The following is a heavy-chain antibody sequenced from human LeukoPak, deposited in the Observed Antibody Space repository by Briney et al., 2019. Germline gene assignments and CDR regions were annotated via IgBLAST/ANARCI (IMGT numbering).Heavy chain of an antibody. CDR1: GFIFSSHW. V-gene: IGHV3-7*05. J-gene: IGHJ4*02. D-gene: IGHD3-16*01. Sequence: GGSLRLSCAASGFIFSSHWMNWVRQAPGRGLEWVANINQDGSEKYYVGSVKGRFTISRDNAKNSLYLQMNSLRAEDTAVYYCARGMGGYWGQGALVTVSS. CDR3: ARGMGGY. CDR2: INQDGSEK.